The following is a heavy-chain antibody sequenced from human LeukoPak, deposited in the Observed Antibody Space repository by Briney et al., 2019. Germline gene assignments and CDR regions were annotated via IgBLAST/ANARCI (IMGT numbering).Heavy chain of an antibody. CDR3: ARGSTSDAFDI. D-gene: IGHD5/OR15-5a*01. CDR1: GFTFSSYG. CDR2: IWHDGSNK. J-gene: IGHJ3*02. Sequence: GGSLRLSCAASGFTFSSYGMHWVRQAPGKGLEWVAVIWHDGSNKYYADSVKGRFTISRDNSKNTLYLQMNSLRAEDTAVYYCARGSTSDAFDIWGQGTMVTVSS. V-gene: IGHV3-33*01.